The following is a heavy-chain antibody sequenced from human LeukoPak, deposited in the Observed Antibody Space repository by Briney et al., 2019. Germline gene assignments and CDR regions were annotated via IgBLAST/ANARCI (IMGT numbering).Heavy chain of an antibody. CDR2: ISTSGSTI. J-gene: IGHJ4*02. CDR1: GFTFTNYV. D-gene: IGHD1-7*01. Sequence: GGSLRLSCAASGFTFTNYVMNWVRQAPGKGLEWVSYISTSGSTIHHADSVQGRFTISRDNAKNSLYLQMNSLRVEDTAVYYCARRGNYADYWGQGTLVTVSS. CDR3: ARRGNYADY. V-gene: IGHV3-48*04.